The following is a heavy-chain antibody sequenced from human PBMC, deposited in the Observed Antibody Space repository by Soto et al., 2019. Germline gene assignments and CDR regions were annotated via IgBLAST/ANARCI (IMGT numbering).Heavy chain of an antibody. CDR3: ARAGSTMVRDTWFDP. Sequence: PGGSLRLSCAASGFTFSSYAMHWVRQAPGKGLEWVAVISYDGSNKYYAASVKGRFTISRDNSKNTLYLQMNSLRAEDTAVYYCARAGSTMVRDTWFDPWGQGTLVTVSS. D-gene: IGHD3-10*01. CDR1: GFTFSSYA. J-gene: IGHJ5*02. CDR2: ISYDGSNK. V-gene: IGHV3-30-3*01.